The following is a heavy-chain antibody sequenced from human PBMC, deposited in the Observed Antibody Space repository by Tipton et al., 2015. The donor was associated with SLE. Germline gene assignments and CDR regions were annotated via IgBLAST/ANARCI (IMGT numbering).Heavy chain of an antibody. CDR1: GGSLSGYY. Sequence: TLSLTCAVYGGSLSGYYWSWIRQPPGKGLEWFGEINHSGSTNYNPSLKSRVTISVDTSKNQFSLKLSSVTAADTAVYYCARGGIAARPGYYYYAMDVWGRGTTVTVSS. CDR3: ARGGIAARPGYYYYAMDV. V-gene: IGHV4-34*01. CDR2: INHSGST. D-gene: IGHD6-6*01. J-gene: IGHJ6*02.